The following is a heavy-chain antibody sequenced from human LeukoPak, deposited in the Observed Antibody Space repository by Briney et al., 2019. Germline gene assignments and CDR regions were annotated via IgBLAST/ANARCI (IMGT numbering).Heavy chain of an antibody. Sequence: GGSLRLSCAASGFTFSSYGMHWVRQALGKGLEWVAVVWYDGSNKYYADSVKGRFTISRDNSKNTLYLQMNSLRAEDTAVYYCARDLLPRAYYYDSSGYAHWGQGTLVSVSS. CDR1: GFTFSSYG. CDR2: VWYDGSNK. D-gene: IGHD3-22*01. J-gene: IGHJ1*01. CDR3: ARDLLPRAYYYDSSGYAH. V-gene: IGHV3-33*01.